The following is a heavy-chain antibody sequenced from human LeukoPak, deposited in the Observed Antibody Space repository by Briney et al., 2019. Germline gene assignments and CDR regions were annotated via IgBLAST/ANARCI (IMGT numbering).Heavy chain of an antibody. J-gene: IGHJ4*02. CDR2: IYPGDSDT. D-gene: IGHD2-15*01. CDR1: GYSFSTSW. Sequence: GESLKISCKGSGYSFSTSWIGWVRQMPGKGLEWTGIIYPGDSDTRYSPSFQGQVTISADKSTSSAYLQWSGLKASDTATYYCARLGYCRSSMCYSVDYWGQGTLVTVSS. V-gene: IGHV5-51*01. CDR3: ARLGYCRSSMCYSVDY.